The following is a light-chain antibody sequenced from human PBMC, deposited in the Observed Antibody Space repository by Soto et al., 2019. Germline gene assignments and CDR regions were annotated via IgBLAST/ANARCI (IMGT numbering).Light chain of an antibody. CDR3: QQYGTSPRR. Sequence: IVLTHSPGTLSLSTGDRATLSFRASQGVGTLYLAWYQQKPGQAPRLLISGTSTSATVIPDRFSGSASGTDFPLTISRLETEDCAVYYCQQYGTSPRRFGQGTRG. CDR2: GTS. J-gene: IGKJ1*01. V-gene: IGKV3-20*01. CDR1: QGVGTLY.